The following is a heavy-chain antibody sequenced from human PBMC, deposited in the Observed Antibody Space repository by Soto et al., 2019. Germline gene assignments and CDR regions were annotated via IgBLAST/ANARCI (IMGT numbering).Heavy chain of an antibody. CDR3: GRVGLYYDFWGGYY. J-gene: IGHJ4*02. CDR2: IYSGGST. D-gene: IGHD3-3*01. Sequence: PGGSLRLSCAASGFTVSSNYMSWVRQAPGKGLEWVSVIYSGGSTYYADSVKGRFTISRDNSKNTQYLQMNSLRAEDTAVYYCGRVGLYYDFWGGYYWGRGTLVTVSS. CDR1: GFTVSSNY. V-gene: IGHV3-53*01.